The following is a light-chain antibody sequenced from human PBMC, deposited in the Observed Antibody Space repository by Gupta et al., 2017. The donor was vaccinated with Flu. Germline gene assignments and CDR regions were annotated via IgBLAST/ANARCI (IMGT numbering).Light chain of an antibody. CDR3: QQYRNWPPTT. CDR2: GAS. J-gene: IGKJ1*01. CDR1: QSSSSA. Sequence: ESATLSCRASQSSSSALSWYQQQPGQAPRLLILGASSRATGVAARFSGSGSGTEFTLTISSLQSEDFAVYYCQQYRNWPPTTFGQGTKVEIK. V-gene: IGKV3-15*01.